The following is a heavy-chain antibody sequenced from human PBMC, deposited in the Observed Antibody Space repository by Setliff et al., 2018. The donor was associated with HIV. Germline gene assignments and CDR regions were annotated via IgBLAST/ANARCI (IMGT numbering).Heavy chain of an antibody. J-gene: IGHJ4*02. CDR3: TRGRYSSGWSDY. V-gene: IGHV3-49*04. Sequence: LRLSCTASGFTFGDYAMSWVRQAPGKGLEWVGFIRGKAYGGTTEYAASVKGRFTISRDDSKSIAYLQMNSLKTEDTAVYYCTRGRYSSGWSDYWGLGTLVTV. D-gene: IGHD6-19*01. CDR2: IRGKAYGGTT. CDR1: GFTFGDYA.